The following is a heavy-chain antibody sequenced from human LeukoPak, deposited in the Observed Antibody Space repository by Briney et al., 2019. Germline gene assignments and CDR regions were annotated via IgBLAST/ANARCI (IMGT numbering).Heavy chain of an antibody. CDR3: ARIASNSSGWYHFDY. D-gene: IGHD6-19*01. J-gene: IGHJ4*02. Sequence: GGSLTLSCAAPGFTFSSDWMHWVRQAPGKGMVWLSRINGDGSSKNYADSVKGRFTISRDNAKNTMYLPMYILIAEDAAVYYCARIASNSSGWYHFDYWGQGALVTVSS. CDR2: INGDGSSK. CDR1: GFTFSSDW. V-gene: IGHV3-74*01.